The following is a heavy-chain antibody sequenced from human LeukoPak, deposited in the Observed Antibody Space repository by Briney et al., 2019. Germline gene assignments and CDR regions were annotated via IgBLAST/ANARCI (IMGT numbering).Heavy chain of an antibody. CDR3: ANRYGGYSYG. CDR2: ISYDGSNK. CDR1: GFTFSSYA. J-gene: IGHJ4*02. V-gene: IGHV3-30-3*01. Sequence: GRSLRLSCAASGFTFSSYARHWGRQAPGKGLEWVAVISYDGSNKYYADSVKGRFTISRDNSKNTLYLQMNSLRAEDTAVYYCANRYGGYSYGWGQGTLVTVSS. D-gene: IGHD5-18*01.